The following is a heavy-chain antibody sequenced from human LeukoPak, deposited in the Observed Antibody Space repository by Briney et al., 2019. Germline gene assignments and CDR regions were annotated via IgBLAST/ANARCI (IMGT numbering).Heavy chain of an antibody. D-gene: IGHD6-19*01. CDR2: IKQDGSEK. CDR3: ARARRSSGRDY. CDR1: GFTFSDYY. V-gene: IGHV3-7*01. Sequence: GGSLRLSCAASGFTFSDYYMSWIRQAPGKGLEWVANIKQDGSEKYYVDSVKGRFTISRDNAKNSLYLQMNSLRAEDTAVYYCARARRSSGRDYWGQGTLVTVSS. J-gene: IGHJ4*02.